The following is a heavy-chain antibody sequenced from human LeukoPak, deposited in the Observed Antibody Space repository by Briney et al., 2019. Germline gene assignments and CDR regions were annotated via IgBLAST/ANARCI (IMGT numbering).Heavy chain of an antibody. Sequence: SVKVSRKASGGTFSSYAISWVRQAPGQGLEWMGRIIPIFGTANYAQKFQGRVTITTDESTSTAYMELSSLRSEDTAVYYCAREVTIFGVVIIRSYYYYMDVWGKGTTVTVSS. CDR2: IIPIFGTA. J-gene: IGHJ6*03. CDR1: GGTFSSYA. CDR3: AREVTIFGVVIIRSYYYYMDV. D-gene: IGHD3-3*01. V-gene: IGHV1-69*05.